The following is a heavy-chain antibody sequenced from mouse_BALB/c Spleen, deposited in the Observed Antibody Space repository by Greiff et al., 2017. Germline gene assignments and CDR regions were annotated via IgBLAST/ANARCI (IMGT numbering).Heavy chain of an antibody. CDR3: AREIWAY. CDR1: GFSLTSYG. Sequence: QVQLQQSGPGLVQPSQSLSITCTVSGFSLTSYGVHWVRQSPGKGLEWLGVIWSGGSTDYNAAFISRLSISKDNSKSQVFFKMNSLQANDTAIYYCAREIWAYWGQGTLVTVSA. J-gene: IGHJ3*01. V-gene: IGHV2-2*02. CDR2: IWSGGST.